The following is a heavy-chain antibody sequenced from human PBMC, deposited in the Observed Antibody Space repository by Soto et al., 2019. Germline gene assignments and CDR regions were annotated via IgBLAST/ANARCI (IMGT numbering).Heavy chain of an antibody. CDR2: IYTGGST. Sequence: PGGSLRLSCAASGFSVSNYYLSGVRQAPGKGLEWVSVIYTGGSTYYAASVKGRFTISRDNSKNTLYLQMNSLRVEDTAVYYCARSDGYPFDYWGQGTLVTVYS. D-gene: IGHD5-12*01. V-gene: IGHV3-53*01. CDR3: ARSDGYPFDY. J-gene: IGHJ4*02. CDR1: GFSVSNYY.